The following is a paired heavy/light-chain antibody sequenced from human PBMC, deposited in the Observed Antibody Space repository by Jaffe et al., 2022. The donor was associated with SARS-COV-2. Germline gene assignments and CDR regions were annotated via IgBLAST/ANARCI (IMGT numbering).Light chain of an antibody. Sequence: DIQMTQSPSSLSASVGDRVTITCRASQSISSYLNWYQQKPGKAPKLLIYAASSLQSGVPSRFSGSGSGTDFTLTISSLQPEDFATYYCQQSYSTLTFGQGTKVEIK. CDR3: QQSYSTLT. CDR2: AAS. V-gene: IGKV1-39*01. J-gene: IGKJ1*01. CDR1: QSISSY.
Heavy chain of an antibody. V-gene: IGHV4-30-4*01. J-gene: IGHJ4*02. CDR3: ARVPFGVYYDSSGTHHDY. Sequence: QVQLQESGPGLVKPSQTLSLTCTVSGGSISSGDYYWSWIRQPPGKGLEWIGYIYYSGSTYYNPSLKSRVTISVDTSKNQFSLKLSSVTAADTAVYYCARVPFGVYYDSSGTHHDYWGQGTLVTVSS. CDR1: GGSISSGDYY. CDR2: IYYSGST. D-gene: IGHD3-22*01.